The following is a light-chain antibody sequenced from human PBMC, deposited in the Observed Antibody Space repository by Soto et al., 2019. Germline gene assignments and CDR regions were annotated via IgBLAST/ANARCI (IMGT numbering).Light chain of an antibody. CDR2: EVT. V-gene: IGLV2-14*01. CDR3: NSFTSSSTLV. Sequence: QSVLTQPASVSGSPGQSITISCTGSSSDVGGYHYVSWYQQHPGKAPKLMIYEVTNRPSGVSDRFSGSKSGNTASLIISGLQAEDEADYYCNSFTSSSTLVFGXXXXLTVL. CDR1: SSDVGGYHY. J-gene: IGLJ3*02.